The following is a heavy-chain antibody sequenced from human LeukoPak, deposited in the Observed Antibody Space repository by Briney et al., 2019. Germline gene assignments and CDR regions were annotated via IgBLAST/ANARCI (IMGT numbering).Heavy chain of an antibody. CDR2: INPNSGGT. CDR3: ARGEDVDTAMPSDY. CDR1: GYTFTGYH. J-gene: IGHJ4*02. D-gene: IGHD5-18*01. V-gene: IGHV1-2*02. Sequence: ASVKVSCKASGYTFTGYHMHWVRQAPGQGLEWMGWINPNSGGTNYAQKFQGRVTMTRDTSISTANMELSSLRSDATAVYYCARGEDVDTAMPSDYWGQGTLVTVSS.